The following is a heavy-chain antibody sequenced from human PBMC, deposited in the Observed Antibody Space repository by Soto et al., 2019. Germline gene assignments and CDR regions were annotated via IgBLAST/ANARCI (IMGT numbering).Heavy chain of an antibody. CDR3: AKDIVLVPSAHYYIDY. Sequence: ASVKVSCKTSGYTFTRYYMHWVRQAPGQGLEWMGIINPSGGSPSYAQKFQDRVTMTRDTSTSTVYMELSSLRSEDTALYYCAKDIVLVPSAHYYIDYSGQGTLVTVST. J-gene: IGHJ4*02. D-gene: IGHD2-2*01. CDR1: GYTFTRYY. CDR2: INPSGGSP. V-gene: IGHV1-46*03.